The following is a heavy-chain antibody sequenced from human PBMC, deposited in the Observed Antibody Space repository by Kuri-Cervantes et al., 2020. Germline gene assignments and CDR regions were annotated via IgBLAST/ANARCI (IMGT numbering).Heavy chain of an antibody. D-gene: IGHD3-10*01. CDR2: IWYDGSNK. CDR1: GFTFSSYG. Sequence: GESLKISCAASGFTFSSYGMHWVRQAPGKGLEWVAVIWYDGSNKYYADSVKGRFTISRDNSKNTLYLQMNSLRADDTAVYYCARSLYYYGSGSPRLADYWGQGTPVTVSS. J-gene: IGHJ4*02. CDR3: ARSLYYYGSGSPRLADY. V-gene: IGHV3-33*01.